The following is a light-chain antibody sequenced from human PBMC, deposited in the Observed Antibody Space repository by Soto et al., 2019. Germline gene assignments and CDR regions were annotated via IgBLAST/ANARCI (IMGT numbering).Light chain of an antibody. V-gene: IGLV1-51*02. Sequence: QSVLTQPPSVSAAPGQTVTISCSGSSSNIGNNYVSWYQQLPGTAPKLLIYENNKRPSGIPDRFSGSKSGTSATLGITGLQTGDEADYYCGTWDSSLDAWVFGGGTKLTVL. CDR3: GTWDSSLDAWV. CDR2: ENN. CDR1: SSNIGNNY. J-gene: IGLJ3*02.